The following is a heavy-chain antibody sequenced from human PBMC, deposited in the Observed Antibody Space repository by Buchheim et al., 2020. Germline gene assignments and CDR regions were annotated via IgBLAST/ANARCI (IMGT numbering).Heavy chain of an antibody. D-gene: IGHD1-1*01. CDR2: TTFSGGIT. CDR1: GFTFDDYA. V-gene: IGHV3-23*01. CDR3: AKRMTVQQERLDF. Sequence: EVQLLESGGGLVQSGGSLRLSCTASGFTFDDYAMSWVRQAPGKGLEWVSGTTFSGGITDYADSVKGRFTISRDNSKNTLYLQMNSLRAEDTAVYYCAKRMTVQQERLDFWGQGTL. J-gene: IGHJ4*02.